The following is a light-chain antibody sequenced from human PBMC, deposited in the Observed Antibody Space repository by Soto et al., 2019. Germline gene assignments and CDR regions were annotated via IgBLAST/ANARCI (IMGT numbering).Light chain of an antibody. J-gene: IGLJ1*01. CDR1: SSNIGAGYD. V-gene: IGLV1-40*01. Sequence: QSVLTKPPTVSGAPGQRVTISCTGSSSNIGAGYDVHWYQQLPGTAPKLLIYGNSNRPSGVPDRFSGSKSGTSASLAITGLQAEDEADYYCQSYDSSLSGREVFGTGTKLTVL. CDR3: QSYDSSLSGREV. CDR2: GNS.